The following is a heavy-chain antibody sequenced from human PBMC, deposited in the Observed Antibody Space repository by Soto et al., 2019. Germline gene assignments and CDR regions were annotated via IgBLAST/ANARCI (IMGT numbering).Heavy chain of an antibody. CDR1: GGSISSYR. CDR3: GRESGETWDYEAS. CDR2: LNTYGNT. Sequence: SETLSLTCTVSGGSISSYRWSWIRQPAGKGLEWIGRLNTYGNTHYNPSLKSRVTVSVNTSRNQFFLTLRSVTAADSAVYHCGRESGETWDYEASWGQGTPVTVSS. J-gene: IGHJ5*02. D-gene: IGHD1-7*01. V-gene: IGHV4-4*07.